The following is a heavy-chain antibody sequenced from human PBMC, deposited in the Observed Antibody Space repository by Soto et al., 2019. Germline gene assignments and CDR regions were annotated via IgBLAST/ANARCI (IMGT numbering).Heavy chain of an antibody. CDR2: IKQDGGET. Sequence: PGGSLRLSCAASGFSFNTYWMTWVRHAPGKGLEWVANIKQDGGETYYVDSVKGRFTISRDNAKNALYLQMNSLRAEDTAVYYCARDCDRYDDFWSGYPYYYYYGMDVWGQGTTVTVSS. CDR3: ARDCDRYDDFWSGYPYYYYYGMDV. D-gene: IGHD3-3*01. CDR1: GFSFNTYW. J-gene: IGHJ6*02. V-gene: IGHV3-7*01.